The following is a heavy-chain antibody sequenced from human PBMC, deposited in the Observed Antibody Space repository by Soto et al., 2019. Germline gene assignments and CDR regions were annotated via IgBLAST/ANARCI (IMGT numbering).Heavy chain of an antibody. CDR2: ISSSSSYI. J-gene: IGHJ6*02. CDR1: GFTFSSYS. Sequence: EVQLVESGGGLVKPGGSLRLSCAASGFTFSSYSMNWVRQAPGKGLEWVSSISSSSSYIYYADSVKGRFTISRDNAKNSLYLQMNSLRAEDTAVYYCASLVVPAAPSYYCYGMDVWGQGTTVTVSS. V-gene: IGHV3-21*01. CDR3: ASLVVPAAPSYYCYGMDV. D-gene: IGHD2-2*01.